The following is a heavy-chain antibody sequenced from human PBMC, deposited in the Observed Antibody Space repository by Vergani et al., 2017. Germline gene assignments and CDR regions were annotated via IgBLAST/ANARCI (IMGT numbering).Heavy chain of an antibody. D-gene: IGHD3-3*01. J-gene: IGHJ5*02. CDR2: INHSGST. CDR1: GGSISSTSYY. V-gene: IGHV4-39*07. CDR3: ATLSPIFGGFDP. Sequence: QLQLQESGPGLVKPSETLSLTCTVSGGSISSTSYYWGWIRQPPGKGLEWIGEINHSGSTNYNPSLKSRVTISVDTSKNQFSLKLSSVTAADTAVYYCATLSPIFGGFDPWGQGTLVTVSS.